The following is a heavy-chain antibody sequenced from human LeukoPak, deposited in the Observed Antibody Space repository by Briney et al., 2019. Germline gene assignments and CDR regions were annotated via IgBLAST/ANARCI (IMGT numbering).Heavy chain of an antibody. Sequence: PGGSLRLSCAASGITFSGRWMSWVRQAPGKGPEWVANIKQDGSENHYVDSVKGRFTISRDNAKNSLYLQMNSLRVEDTAVYYCALYTYGYSFDYWGQGAQVIVSS. D-gene: IGHD3-10*01. J-gene: IGHJ4*02. CDR2: IKQDGSEN. V-gene: IGHV3-7*03. CDR1: GITFSGRW. CDR3: ALYTYGYSFDY.